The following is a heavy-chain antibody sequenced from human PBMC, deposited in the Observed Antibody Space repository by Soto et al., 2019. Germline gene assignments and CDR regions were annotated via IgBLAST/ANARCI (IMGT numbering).Heavy chain of an antibody. CDR1: GYTFFTYD. V-gene: IGHV1-8*02. Sequence: APVKVSCKASGYTFFTYDISWVRQAPGQGLEWMGWISTYSGETKYAQKFQGRVTMTRNTSITTSYIELISLRSGDTAVYYCASWGPSLHLYPDYYYYRMDVWGQGTTVTVSS. CDR2: ISTYSGET. J-gene: IGHJ6*02. D-gene: IGHD7-27*01. CDR3: ASWGPSLHLYPDYYYYRMDV.